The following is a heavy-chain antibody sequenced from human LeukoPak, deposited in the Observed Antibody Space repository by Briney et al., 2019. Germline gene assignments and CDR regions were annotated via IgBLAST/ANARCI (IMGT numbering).Heavy chain of an antibody. J-gene: IGHJ3*02. D-gene: IGHD1-1*01. CDR1: GYTFTSYG. V-gene: IGHV1-18*01. Sequence: ASVKVSCKASGYTFTSYGISWVRQAPGQGLEWMGWISAYNGNTNYAQKLQGRVTMTTDTSTSTAYMELRSLRSDDTAMYYCARDLTNGGAFDIWGQGTMVTVSS. CDR2: ISAYNGNT. CDR3: ARDLTNGGAFDI.